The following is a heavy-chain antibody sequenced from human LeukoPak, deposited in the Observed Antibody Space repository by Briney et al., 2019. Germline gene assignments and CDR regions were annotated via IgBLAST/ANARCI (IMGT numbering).Heavy chain of an antibody. V-gene: IGHV3-43*01. J-gene: IGHJ4*02. CDR1: GFSLDDYT. CDR3: ANDRHCSGGSCYSSFFDY. Sequence: PGGPRRLSCAGCGFSLDDYTMFWIRQDPANGLEWISVIRRDGGSTYYADSVKRRFTISRDNSKNSLYLQMNSLRTEDTALCYCANDRHCSGGSCYSSFFDYWGQGTLVTVSS. CDR2: IRRDGGST. D-gene: IGHD2-15*01.